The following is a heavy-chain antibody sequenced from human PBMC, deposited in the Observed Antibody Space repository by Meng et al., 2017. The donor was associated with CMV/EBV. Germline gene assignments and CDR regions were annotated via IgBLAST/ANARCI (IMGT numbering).Heavy chain of an antibody. J-gene: IGHJ4*02. V-gene: IGHV4-39*07. D-gene: IGHD6-13*01. CDR3: ARVTSSSWTIDY. CDR1: GGSISSSNYY. CDR2: SRYSGNT. Sequence: SETLSLTCTVSGGSISSSNYYWGWIRQPPGKGLECIGSSRYSGNTYYNAALKSRATISGDMSKNQFSLKLTSVTAADAAVYYCARVTSSSWTIDYWGQGTLVTVSS.